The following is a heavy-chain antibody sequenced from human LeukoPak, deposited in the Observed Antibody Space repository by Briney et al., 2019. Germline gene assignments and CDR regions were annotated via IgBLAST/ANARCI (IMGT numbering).Heavy chain of an antibody. J-gene: IGHJ3*02. D-gene: IGHD6-19*01. CDR1: GYTFTSYV. CDR3: ARDRSAWYGGLDGFDI. Sequence: ASVKVSCKASGYTFTSYVIHWVRQAPGQSLEWMGWINTDNGNTKYSQKFQGRVTITRDTSATTGYMDLNSLRSEDTAVYFCARDRSAWYGGLDGFDIWGQGTLVTVSS. V-gene: IGHV1-3*04. CDR2: INTDNGNT.